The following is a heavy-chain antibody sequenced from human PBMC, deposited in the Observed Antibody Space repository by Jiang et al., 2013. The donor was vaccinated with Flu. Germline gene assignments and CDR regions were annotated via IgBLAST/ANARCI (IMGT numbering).Heavy chain of an antibody. CDR3: AKGGHFSFFDY. J-gene: IGHJ4*02. Sequence: LLESGGGLVQPERSLRLSCAASGLTFRNYAMTWVRQAPGKGLEWVSTISGRGDETFYADSVKGRFTISRDNSKNTAFLQMNSLRADDTALYYCAKGGHFSFFDYWGQGTLVTVSS. CDR1: GLTFRNYA. CDR2: ISGRGDET. V-gene: IGHV3-23*01. D-gene: IGHD2-21*01.